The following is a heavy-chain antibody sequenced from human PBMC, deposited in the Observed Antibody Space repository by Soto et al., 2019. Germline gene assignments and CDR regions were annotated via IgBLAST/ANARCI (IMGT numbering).Heavy chain of an antibody. CDR2: IFYSGTS. CDR3: ASRVAGLYSGNDKYYFDY. Sequence: SDTLPLTCTVSSGSINTSAYYWGWIRQPPGKWLEWIGTIFYSGTSYHNPSLKSRVTISVDTSKNQFSLSLTSVTAADTAVYYCASRVAGLYSGNDKYYFDYWGKGTLVPVSP. V-gene: IGHV4-39*01. D-gene: IGHD5-12*01. J-gene: IGHJ4*02. CDR1: SGSINTSAYY.